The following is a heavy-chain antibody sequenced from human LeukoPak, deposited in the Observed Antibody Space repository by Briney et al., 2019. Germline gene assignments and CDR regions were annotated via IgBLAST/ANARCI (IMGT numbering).Heavy chain of an antibody. J-gene: IGHJ4*02. CDR1: GFTINSYW. CDR3: ARVGTAEGTLEDY. V-gene: IGHV3-74*01. D-gene: IGHD6-13*01. Sequence: GGSLSLSCAASGFTINSYWMHWVRQAPGKGLVWVSRINSDGSSTSYADSVKGRFTISRDNAKNSLYLQMSSLRAEDTAVYYCARVGTAEGTLEDYWGQGTLVTVSS. CDR2: INSDGSST.